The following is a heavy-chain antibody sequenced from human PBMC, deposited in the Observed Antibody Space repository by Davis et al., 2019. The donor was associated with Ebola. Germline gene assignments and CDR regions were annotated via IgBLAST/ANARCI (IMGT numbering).Heavy chain of an antibody. V-gene: IGHV3-66*01. J-gene: IGHJ4*02. CDR1: GFTVSTLY. D-gene: IGHD3-10*01. CDR3: ARAQYYYGSGSYYPSHFDY. Sequence: GESLKISCAASGFTVSTLYMSWVRQAPGKGLEWVSLIKSYGSTNYADSVKGRFTISRDKNTLYLQMNSLRAEDTAVYYCARAQYYYGSGSYYPSHFDYWGQGTLVTVSS. CDR2: IKSYGST.